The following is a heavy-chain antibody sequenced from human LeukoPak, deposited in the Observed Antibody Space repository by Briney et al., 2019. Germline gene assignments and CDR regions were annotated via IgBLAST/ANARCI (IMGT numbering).Heavy chain of an antibody. CDR3: ARFLGYYDSSGYYWGPYYFDY. Sequence: SETLSLTCTVSGGSISSGGYYWSWIRQHPGKGLEWIGYIYYSGSTYYNPPLKSRVTISVDTSKNQFSLKLSSVTAADTAVYYCARFLGYYDSSGYYWGPYYFDYWGQGTLVTVSS. CDR2: IYYSGST. V-gene: IGHV4-31*03. J-gene: IGHJ4*02. CDR1: GGSISSGGYY. D-gene: IGHD3-22*01.